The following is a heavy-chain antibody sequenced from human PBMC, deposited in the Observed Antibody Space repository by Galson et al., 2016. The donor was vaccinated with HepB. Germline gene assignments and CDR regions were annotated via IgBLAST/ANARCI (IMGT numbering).Heavy chain of an antibody. CDR3: SPLPWKSGGEDP. Sequence: SLRLSCAASGFAFSSYWMHWVRQAPGKGLVWVSRITPDGTSKYADSVKGRFTISRDSAKNTVYLQMNSLRAEDTAVYYCSPLPWKSGGEDPWGQGTVVTVSS. V-gene: IGHV3-74*01. D-gene: IGHD1-1*01. CDR1: GFAFSSYW. CDR2: ITPDGTS. J-gene: IGHJ5*02.